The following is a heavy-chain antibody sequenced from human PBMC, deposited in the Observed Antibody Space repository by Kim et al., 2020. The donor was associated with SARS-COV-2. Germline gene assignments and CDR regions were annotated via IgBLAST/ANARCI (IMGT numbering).Heavy chain of an antibody. J-gene: IGHJ4*02. Sequence: YADYVKGRITSSRDNARNNVYLQMNSLRGDDTAVYYCAIRDGYTSGHDYWGRGTLVTVSS. CDR3: AIRDGYTSGHDY. V-gene: IGHV3-74*01. D-gene: IGHD5-12*01.